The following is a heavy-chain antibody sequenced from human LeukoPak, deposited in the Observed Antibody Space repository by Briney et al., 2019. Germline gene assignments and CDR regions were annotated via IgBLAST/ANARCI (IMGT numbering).Heavy chain of an antibody. D-gene: IGHD3-22*01. J-gene: IGHJ4*02. V-gene: IGHV3-23*01. CDR3: AKGVYYYDSSAYYYTYYFDY. CDR2: ISGSGGST. Sequence: GGSLRLSCAASGFTFSSYAMSWVRQAPGKGLEWVSAISGSGGSTYYADSVKGRFTISRDNSKNTLYLKMNSLRAEDTAVYYCAKGVYYYDSSAYYYTYYFDYWGQGTLVTVSS. CDR1: GFTFSSYA.